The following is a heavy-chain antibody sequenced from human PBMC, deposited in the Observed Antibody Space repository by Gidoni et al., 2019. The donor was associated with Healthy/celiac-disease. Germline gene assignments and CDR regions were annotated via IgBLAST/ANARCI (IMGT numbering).Heavy chain of an antibody. V-gene: IGHV4-34*01. J-gene: IGHJ2*01. CDR3: ARAQGRRNWYFDL. CDR2: INHSGST. CDR1: GGSFSGYY. D-gene: IGHD2-15*01. Sequence: QVQLQQWGAGLLKPSETLSLTCAVYGGSFSGYYWSWIRQPPGKGLEWIGEINHSGSTNYNPSLKSRVTISVDTSKNQFALKLSAVTAADTAVYYCARAQGRRNWYFDLWGRGTLVTVPS.